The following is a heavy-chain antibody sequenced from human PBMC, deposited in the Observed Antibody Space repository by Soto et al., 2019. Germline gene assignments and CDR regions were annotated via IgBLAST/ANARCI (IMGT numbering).Heavy chain of an antibody. V-gene: IGHV1-69*01. CDR3: ARSQGSSTSLEIYYSYYYGMDV. D-gene: IGHD2-2*01. Sequence: QVQLVQSGAEVKKPGSSVKVSCKASGGTFSNYAISWVRQAPGQGLEWMGGIIPISGTANYAQKFQGRVTITAGESTSTANMELSSLRSEDTAVYYCARSQGSSTSLEIYYSYYYGMDVWGPGTTVTVSS. CDR2: IIPISGTA. J-gene: IGHJ6*02. CDR1: GGTFSNYA.